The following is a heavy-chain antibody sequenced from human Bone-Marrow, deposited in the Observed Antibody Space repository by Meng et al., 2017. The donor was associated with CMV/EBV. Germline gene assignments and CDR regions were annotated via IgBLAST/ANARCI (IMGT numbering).Heavy chain of an antibody. J-gene: IGHJ5*02. D-gene: IGHD5-18*01. V-gene: IGHV3-21*01. CDR3: ARSTAMVYNWFDP. Sequence: ASGFTFSSYSMNWGRQAPGKGLEWVSSISSSSSYIYYADSVKGRFTISRDNAKNSLYLQMNSLRAEDTAVYYCARSTAMVYNWFDPWGQGTLVTVSS. CDR1: GFTFSSYS. CDR2: ISSSSSYI.